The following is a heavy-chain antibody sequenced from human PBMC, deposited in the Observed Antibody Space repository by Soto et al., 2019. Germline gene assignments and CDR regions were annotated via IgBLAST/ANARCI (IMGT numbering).Heavy chain of an antibody. J-gene: IGHJ4*02. CDR2: LIPILGLA. V-gene: IGHV1-69*02. D-gene: IGHD3-16*01. Sequence: QVQLVQSGAEVKKPGSSVKVSCKASGGTFSNYTITWVRQAPGQGLEWMGRLIPILGLANCAQKFRGRVTITADKSTTTAYMELRSLRSEDTAMYYCARFKLGEDYWGQGTLVTVSS. CDR3: ARFKLGEDY. CDR1: GGTFSNYT.